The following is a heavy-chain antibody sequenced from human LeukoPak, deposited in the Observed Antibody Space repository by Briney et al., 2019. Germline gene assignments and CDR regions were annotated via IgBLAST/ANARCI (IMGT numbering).Heavy chain of an antibody. J-gene: IGHJ5*02. CDR3: ARDYRSGRSNWFDP. CDR2: IIPILGIA. Sequence: GASVKVSCKASGGTFISYTISWVRQAPGQGREWMGGIIPILGIANYAQKFQGRVTITADKSTSTAYMELSSLRSEDTAVYYCARDYRSGRSNWFDPWGQGTLVTVFS. D-gene: IGHD6-19*01. V-gene: IGHV1-69*10. CDR1: GGTFISYT.